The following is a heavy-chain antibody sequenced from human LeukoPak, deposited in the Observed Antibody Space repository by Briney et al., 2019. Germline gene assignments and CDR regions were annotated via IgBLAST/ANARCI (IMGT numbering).Heavy chain of an antibody. CDR3: ARGGDDYGDSFPFDY. CDR1: GYTFTGYY. CDR2: INPNSGGT. D-gene: IGHD4-17*01. V-gene: IGHV1-2*02. J-gene: IGHJ4*02. Sequence: ASVKVSCKASGYTFTGYYMHWVRQAPGHGLEWMGWINPNSGGTNYAQKLQGRVTMTRDTSISTAYMELSRLRSDDTAVYYCARGGDDYGDSFPFDYWGQGTLVTVSS.